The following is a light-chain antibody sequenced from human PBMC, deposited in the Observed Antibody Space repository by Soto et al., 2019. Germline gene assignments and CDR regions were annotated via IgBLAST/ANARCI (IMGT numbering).Light chain of an antibody. CDR2: GAS. CDR3: QQYNNWPRT. CDR1: QSVSSTY. Sequence: IVLTQSPGTLSLSPGERATLSCRASQSVSSTYLAWYQQNPGQAPRLLIYGASSRATGIPDRFSGSGSGTDFTLTISSLQSEDFAVYYCQQYNNWPRTFGQGTKVEIK. V-gene: IGKV3-20*01. J-gene: IGKJ1*01.